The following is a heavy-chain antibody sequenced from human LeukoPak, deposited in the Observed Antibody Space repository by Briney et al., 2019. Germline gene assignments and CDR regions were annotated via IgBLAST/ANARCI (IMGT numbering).Heavy chain of an antibody. CDR2: IKQDGSEK. D-gene: IGHD5-24*01. Sequence: GGSLRLSCAASGFTFSSYWMSWVRQAPGKGLEWVANIKQDGSEKYYVDSVKGRFTISRDNAKNSLYPQMNSLRAEDTAVYYCARVQGDGYSEYYYYYGMDVWGQGTTVTVSS. V-gene: IGHV3-7*01. CDR3: ARVQGDGYSEYYYYYGMDV. J-gene: IGHJ6*02. CDR1: GFTFSSYW.